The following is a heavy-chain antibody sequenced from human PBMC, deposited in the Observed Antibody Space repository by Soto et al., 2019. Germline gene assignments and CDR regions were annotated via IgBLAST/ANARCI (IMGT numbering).Heavy chain of an antibody. V-gene: IGHV5-51*01. J-gene: IGHJ3*02. CDR3: ATATQYFFDNSGYPTGPHFAFDI. D-gene: IGHD3-22*01. CDR2: IYPGDSDT. CDR1: GYSFTSYW. Sequence: PGESLKISCKGSGYSFTSYWIGWVRQMPGKGLEWMGIIYPGDSDTRYSPSFQGQVTISADKSISTAYLQWSSLKASDTAIYYCATATQYFFDNSGYPTGPHFAFDIWGQGTKVTVSS.